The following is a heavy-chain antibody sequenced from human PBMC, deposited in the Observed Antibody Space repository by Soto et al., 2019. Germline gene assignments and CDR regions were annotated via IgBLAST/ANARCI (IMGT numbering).Heavy chain of an antibody. V-gene: IGHV2-5*01. Sequence: QITLKESGPSLVKPTQTLTLSCTFSGFSLTTSGVAVGWVRQPPGKALEWLALIFWNGDKRYRPSLETRLSITMDTSRNQVVLTMTNMDPAHTGTYYCSRRLPFMGSDYWGQGALVTGSS. J-gene: IGHJ4*02. D-gene: IGHD3-10*01. CDR3: SRRLPFMGSDY. CDR1: GFSLTTSGVA. CDR2: IFWNGDK.